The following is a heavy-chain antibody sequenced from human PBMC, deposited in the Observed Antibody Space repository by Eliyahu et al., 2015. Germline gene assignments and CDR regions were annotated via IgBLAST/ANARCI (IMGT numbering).Heavy chain of an antibody. V-gene: IGHV2-5*02. D-gene: IGHD2-21*02. CDR1: GFSLTTRGVX. CDR3: AHSDCGGDCNDPGRSYWYFDL. CDR2: IYGDDTK. J-gene: IGHJ2*01. Sequence: QITLEESGPTLVKPTETLTLTCTFSGFSLTTRGVXVGWIRQPPGKALEWLAIIYGDDTKRYSPSLQTRLTVAKDTSKNQVVLTMTTLDRVDTATYFCAHSDCGGDCNDPGRSYWYFDLWGRGSLVTVSS.